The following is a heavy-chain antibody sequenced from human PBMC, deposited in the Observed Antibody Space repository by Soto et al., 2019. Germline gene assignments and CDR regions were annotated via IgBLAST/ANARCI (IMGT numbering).Heavy chain of an antibody. CDR3: ARGRPGRDGYHEVGYFDY. Sequence: GGSLRLSCAASGFTFSSYEMNWVRQAPGKGLEWVSYISSSGSTIYYADSVKDRFTISRDNAKNSLYLQMNSLRAEDTAVYYCARGRPGRDGYHEVGYFDYWGQGTLVTVSS. CDR2: ISSSGSTI. CDR1: GFTFSSYE. V-gene: IGHV3-48*03. D-gene: IGHD5-12*01. J-gene: IGHJ4*02.